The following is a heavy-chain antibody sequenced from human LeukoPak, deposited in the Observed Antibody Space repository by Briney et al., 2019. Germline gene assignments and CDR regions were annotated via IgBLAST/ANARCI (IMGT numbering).Heavy chain of an antibody. Sequence: SQTLSLTCTVSGGSLNSGSYYWNWIRQPAGKGLEWIGRIYTSGSTNYNPSLKSRVTMSVDTSKNQFSLKLTSVTAADTAVYYCARERSLSSDYWGQGILVTVSP. CDR2: IYTSGST. D-gene: IGHD5-24*01. CDR3: ARERSLSSDY. V-gene: IGHV4-61*02. CDR1: GGSLNSGSYY. J-gene: IGHJ4*02.